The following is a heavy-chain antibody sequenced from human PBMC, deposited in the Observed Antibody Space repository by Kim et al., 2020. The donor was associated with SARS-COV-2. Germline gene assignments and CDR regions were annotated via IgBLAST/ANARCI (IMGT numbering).Heavy chain of an antibody. V-gene: IGHV3-30*02. J-gene: IGHJ4*02. CDR3: AKPSVAGADYCDY. D-gene: IGHD2-15*01. Sequence: YADAGKGRFTISRDNSENTLYLQMNSQRAEGTAVYYCAKPSVAGADYCDYGGRGTLVTVSS.